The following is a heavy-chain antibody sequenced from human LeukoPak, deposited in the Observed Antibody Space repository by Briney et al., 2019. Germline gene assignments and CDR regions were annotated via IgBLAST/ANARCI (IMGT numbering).Heavy chain of an antibody. CDR3: ARLTMVRGLDWFDP. J-gene: IGHJ5*02. CDR1: GGSFSSYY. CDR2: IYYSGST. D-gene: IGHD3-10*01. V-gene: IGHV4-59*08. Sequence: SETLSLTCTVSGGSFSSYYWSWIRQPPGKGLEWIGYIYYSGSTDYNPSLKSRVTISVETSKNQFSLKLSSVTAADTAVYYCARLTMVRGLDWFDPWGQGTLVTVSS.